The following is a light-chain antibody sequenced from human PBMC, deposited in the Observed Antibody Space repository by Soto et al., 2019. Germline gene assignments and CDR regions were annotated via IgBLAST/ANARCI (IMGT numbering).Light chain of an antibody. CDR1: SSDVGKYNY. J-gene: IGLJ1*01. V-gene: IGLV2-8*01. CDR3: TSSGSGSIV. Sequence: QSALTQPPSASGSPGQSVTISCTGTSSDVGKYNYVSWFQHYPGKAPKLIIYEVSKRPSGVPDRFSGSKSGSTASLTVSGLETEDDADYCCTSSGSGSIVFGTGTKLTVL. CDR2: EVS.